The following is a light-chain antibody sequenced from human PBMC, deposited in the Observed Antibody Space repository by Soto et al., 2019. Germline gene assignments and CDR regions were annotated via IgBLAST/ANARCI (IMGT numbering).Light chain of an antibody. Sequence: EIVLTQSPGTLSLSPGERATLSCRVSQSVSSSYLAWYQQKPGQAPRQLIYGASSRATGIPDRFSGSGSVTDFTRTITRLEPEYFSVYYCQHYRTSFGGGTRVEIK. CDR1: QSVSSSY. J-gene: IGKJ4*01. V-gene: IGKV3-20*01. CDR2: GAS. CDR3: QHYRTS.